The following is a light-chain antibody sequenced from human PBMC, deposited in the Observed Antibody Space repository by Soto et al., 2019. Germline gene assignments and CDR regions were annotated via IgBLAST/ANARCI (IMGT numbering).Light chain of an antibody. CDR1: QSVSSY. Sequence: EIVLTQSPATLSLSPGERATLSCRASQSVSSYLAWYQQKPGQPPRLLIYDASNRATGIPARFSGSGSGTDITLTISSLEPEDFAVYYCQHRCNWPPTFGGGTKVEI. J-gene: IGKJ4*01. CDR3: QHRCNWPPT. V-gene: IGKV3-11*01. CDR2: DAS.